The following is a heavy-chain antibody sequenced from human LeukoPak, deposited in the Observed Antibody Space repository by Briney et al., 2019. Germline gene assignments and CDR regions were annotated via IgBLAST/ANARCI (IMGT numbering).Heavy chain of an antibody. J-gene: IGHJ4*02. D-gene: IGHD3-9*01. V-gene: IGHV3-48*04. CDR2: ISSSSSTI. Sequence: PGGSLRLSCAASGFTFSSYSMNWVRQAPGKGLEWVSYISSSSSTIYCADSVKGRFTISRDNAKNSLFLQTNSLRAEDTAVYYCTILTGYFDTFDYWGQGTLVTVSS. CDR1: GFTFSSYS. CDR3: TILTGYFDTFDY.